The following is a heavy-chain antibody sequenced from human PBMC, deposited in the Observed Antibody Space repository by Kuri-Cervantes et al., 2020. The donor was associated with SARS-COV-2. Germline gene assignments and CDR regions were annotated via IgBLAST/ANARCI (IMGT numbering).Heavy chain of an antibody. CDR2: ISSSGSTI. Sequence: GGSLRLSCAASGFTFSSYSMNWVRQAPGKGLEWVSYISSSGSTIYYADSVKGRFTIFRDNAKNSLYLQMNSLRAEDTAVYYCARGDFWSGYYFDYWGQGTLVTVSS. J-gene: IGHJ4*02. CDR3: ARGDFWSGYYFDY. V-gene: IGHV3-48*04. D-gene: IGHD3-3*01. CDR1: GFTFSSYS.